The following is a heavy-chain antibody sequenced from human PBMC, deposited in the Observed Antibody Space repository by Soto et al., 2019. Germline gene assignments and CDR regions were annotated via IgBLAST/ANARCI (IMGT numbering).Heavy chain of an antibody. Sequence: QVQLQESGPGLVKPSETLSLTCTVSGGSISSDYWTWIRQPPGKGLEWSGFDYYSGRTNYNPSLKSRATISVDTSKRQFPLRLTSVTAADTAVYYCARIRYGDSGDYYFDYWGQGTLVTVSS. D-gene: IGHD4-17*01. CDR1: GGSISSDY. J-gene: IGHJ4*02. CDR3: ARIRYGDSGDYYFDY. V-gene: IGHV4-59*08. CDR2: DYYSGRT.